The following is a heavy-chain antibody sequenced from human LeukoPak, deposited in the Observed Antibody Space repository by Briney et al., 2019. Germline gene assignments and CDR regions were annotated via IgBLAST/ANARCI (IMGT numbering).Heavy chain of an antibody. D-gene: IGHD3-10*01. V-gene: IGHV4-59*01. CDR1: GGSISSYY. CDR3: AKGRREGMQLLWFGELMFDP. J-gene: IGHJ5*02. CDR2: IYYSGRT. Sequence: SETLSLTCTVSGGSISSYYWSWIRQPPGKGLEWIGYIYYSGRTNYNPSLKSRVTISVDTSKNQFSLKLSSVTVADTAVYYCAKGRREGMQLLWFGELMFDPWGQGTLVTVSS.